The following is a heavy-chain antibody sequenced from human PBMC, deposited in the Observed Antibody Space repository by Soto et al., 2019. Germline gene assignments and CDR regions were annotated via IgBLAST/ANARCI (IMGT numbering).Heavy chain of an antibody. CDR2: IRGSGGST. D-gene: IGHD2-15*01. Sequence: PGKGLEWVSAIRGSGGSTYYADSVKGRFTIPRDNSKNTLYLQMDSLRAEDTAVYYFFFQAEDGIRDTVPVSAFLLNRSSDL. J-gene: IGHJ2*01. V-gene: IGHV3-23*01. CDR3: FFQAEDGIRDTVPVSAFLLNRSSDL.